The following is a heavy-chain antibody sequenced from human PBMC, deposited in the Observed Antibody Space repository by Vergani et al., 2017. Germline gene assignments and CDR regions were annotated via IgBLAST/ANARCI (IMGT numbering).Heavy chain of an antibody. CDR2: LSTTGGA. V-gene: IGHV4-4*09. D-gene: IGHD2-21*01. Sequence: QAQLQESGPGLVKPSETLSLTCHVFGVSVMDYNCNWIRQAPGKGLVWIGSLSTTGGATHPSHNPSLKSRVSISVVTSKGQFSLRLTSVTAADSGIYYCAGATYCLQRADRWGHGLLVSVSS. CDR3: AGATYCLQRADR. CDR1: GVSVMDYN. J-gene: IGHJ5*02.